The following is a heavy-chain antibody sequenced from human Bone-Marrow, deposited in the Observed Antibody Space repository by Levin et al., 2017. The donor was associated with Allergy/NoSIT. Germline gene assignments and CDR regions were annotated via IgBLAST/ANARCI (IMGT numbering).Heavy chain of an antibody. Sequence: GESLKISCKASGYTFSYYYMHWVRQAPGQGLEWMGVINPSSGTTNYAQKFRGRVSMTSDTSTSTVYMELSSLRSEDTAVYFCARGDSSSWYLFSDYWGQGSLVTVFS. CDR1: GYTFSYYY. CDR2: INPSSGTT. CDR3: ARGDSSSWYLFSDY. J-gene: IGHJ4*02. D-gene: IGHD6-13*01. V-gene: IGHV1-46*03.